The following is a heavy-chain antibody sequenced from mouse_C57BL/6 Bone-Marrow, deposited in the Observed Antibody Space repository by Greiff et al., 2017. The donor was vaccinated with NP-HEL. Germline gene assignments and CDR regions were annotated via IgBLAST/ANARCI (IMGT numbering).Heavy chain of an antibody. V-gene: IGHV1-81*01. D-gene: IGHD1-1*01. Sequence: QVQLKQSGAELARPGASVKLSCKASGYTFTSYGISWVKQRTGQGLEWIGEIYPRSGNTYYNEKFKGKATLTADKSSSTAYMELRSLTSEDSAVYFCARGGGSSHQAWFASWGQRTLVTVSA. J-gene: IGHJ3*01. CDR1: GYTFTSYG. CDR2: IYPRSGNT. CDR3: ARGGGSSHQAWFAS.